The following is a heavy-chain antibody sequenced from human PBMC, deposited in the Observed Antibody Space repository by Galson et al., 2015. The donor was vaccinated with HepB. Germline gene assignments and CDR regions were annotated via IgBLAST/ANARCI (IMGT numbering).Heavy chain of an antibody. J-gene: IGHJ3*02. D-gene: IGHD3-10*01. CDR2: IDPHSGVI. CDR3: AKDRGGVQGGMDAVHI. V-gene: IGHV1-2*07. CDR1: GYTFTDYL. Sequence: SVKVSCKASGYTFTDYLIHWMRQAPGQGLEWIGWIDPHSGVIYSPYIFQGRFTMTRDASISTAYLEVTGLAHDDTAVYYCAKDRGGVQGGMDAVHIWGRGTLVKVSS.